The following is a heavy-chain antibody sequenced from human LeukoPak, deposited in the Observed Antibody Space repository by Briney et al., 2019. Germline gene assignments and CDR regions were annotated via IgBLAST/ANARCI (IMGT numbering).Heavy chain of an antibody. V-gene: IGHV3-49*03. CDR1: GFTFGDYA. J-gene: IGHJ4*02. CDR3: TRDRGAYNLYDY. D-gene: IGHD1-1*01. CDR2: IRSKAYGETA. Sequence: GGSLRLSCTASGFTFGDYAMSWIRQAPGKGLEWVGFIRSKAYGETADYAASVKGRFTISRDDSKAIAYLQMNSLKTEDTAVNHCTRDRGAYNLYDYWGQGTLVTVSS.